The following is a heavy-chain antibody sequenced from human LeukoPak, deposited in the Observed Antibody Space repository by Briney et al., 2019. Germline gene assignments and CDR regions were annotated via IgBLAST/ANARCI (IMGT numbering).Heavy chain of an antibody. CDR1: GFTFSSYW. J-gene: IGHJ4*02. D-gene: IGHD5-12*01. V-gene: IGHV3-23*01. CDR2: ISGSGGST. Sequence: GGSLRLSCAASGFTFSSYWMSWVRQAPGKGLEWVSAISGSGGSTYYADSVKGRFTISRDNSKNTLYLQMNSLRAEDTAVYYCAKGLYSGYGSFDYWGQGTLVTVSS. CDR3: AKGLYSGYGSFDY.